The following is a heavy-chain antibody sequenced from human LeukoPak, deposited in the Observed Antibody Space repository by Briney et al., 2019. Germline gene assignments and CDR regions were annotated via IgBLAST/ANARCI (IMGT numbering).Heavy chain of an antibody. CDR2: VNSDSGDS. Sequence: ASVKVSCKASGYTFTDYYIHWVRQAPGQGLEWMAFVNSDSGDSYSAPKFQGRVTMTRDTSITTASMELKWLTSDDTAVYYCATGVATAFTYWGQGTLLTVSS. CDR3: ATGVATAFTY. V-gene: IGHV1-2*02. J-gene: IGHJ4*02. D-gene: IGHD5-12*01. CDR1: GYTFTDYY.